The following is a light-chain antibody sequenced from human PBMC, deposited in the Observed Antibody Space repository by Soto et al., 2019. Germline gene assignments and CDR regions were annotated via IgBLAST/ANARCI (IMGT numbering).Light chain of an antibody. CDR3: QQYGSSRWT. CDR1: QSVSSSY. J-gene: IGKJ1*01. CDR2: GAS. Sequence: EIVLTQSPGTLSLSPGERATLSCRASQSVSSSYLAWYQQKPRQAPRLLIYGASSRAAGIPDRFSGSGSGTDFTLTISRLEPEDVAVSYCQQYGSSRWTFGQGNKVEIK. V-gene: IGKV3-20*01.